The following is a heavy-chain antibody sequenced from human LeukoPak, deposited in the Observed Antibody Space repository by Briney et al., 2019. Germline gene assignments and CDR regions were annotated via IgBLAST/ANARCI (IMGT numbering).Heavy chain of an antibody. CDR1: GFTFSSYW. CDR3: ARNVNLDY. CDR2: IKEDGSET. Sequence: GGSLRLSCAASGFTFSSYWMSWARQAPGKGLEWVANIKEDGSETYYVDSVKGRFTISRDNAKNSLYLQMNSLRAEDMAVYYCARNVNLDYWGQGTLVTVSS. V-gene: IGHV3-7*01. J-gene: IGHJ4*02.